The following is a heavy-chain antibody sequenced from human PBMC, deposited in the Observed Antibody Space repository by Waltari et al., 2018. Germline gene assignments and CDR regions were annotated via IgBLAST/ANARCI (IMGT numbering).Heavy chain of an antibody. CDR2: IRSKPNNYAT. V-gene: IGHV3-73*01. CDR3: TGGAVTGTDF. J-gene: IGHJ4*02. CDR1: AFTFRGPT. Sequence: EVQVVESGGGLVQPGGSLKLPCSTSAFTFRGPTIHWVRQTSGKGLEWIGRIRSKPNNYATRYTASVEGRFTISRDDSENTAYLQMSSLMTEDTAVYYCTGGAVTGTDFWGQGTLVTVSS. D-gene: IGHD6-13*01.